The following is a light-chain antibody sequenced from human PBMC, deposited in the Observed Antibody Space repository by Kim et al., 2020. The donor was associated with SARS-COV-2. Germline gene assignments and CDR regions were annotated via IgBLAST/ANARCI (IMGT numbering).Light chain of an antibody. CDR2: KAS. Sequence: DIQMTQSPSTLSASVGDRVTITCRASQSISSWLAWYQQKPGKAPKLLFYKASSLESGVPSRFSGSGSGTEFTLTISSLQPDDFATYYFQQFVTFGQGTKVDIK. V-gene: IGKV1-5*03. J-gene: IGKJ1*01. CDR1: QSISSW. CDR3: QQFVT.